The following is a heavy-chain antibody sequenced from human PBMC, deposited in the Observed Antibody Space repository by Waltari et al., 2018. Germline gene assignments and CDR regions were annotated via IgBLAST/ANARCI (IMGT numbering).Heavy chain of an antibody. CDR1: GFTFSPYW. J-gene: IGHJ4*02. CDR3: ARVREDFWSGFYH. Sequence: EVQLVESGGGLFQPGGSRRLSCAASGFTFSPYWMSWVRLDQGKGLGWVANIKQDGSEKYYVDSVKGRFTISRDNTNNSLYLQMNSLRAEDTAVYYCARVREDFWSGFYHWGQGALVTVSS. CDR2: IKQDGSEK. D-gene: IGHD3-3*01. V-gene: IGHV3-7*01.